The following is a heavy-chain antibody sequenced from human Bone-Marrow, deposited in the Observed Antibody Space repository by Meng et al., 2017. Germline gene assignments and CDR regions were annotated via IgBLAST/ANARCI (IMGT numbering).Heavy chain of an antibody. D-gene: IGHD3-22*01. Sequence: QRQPHGAVPGLVEPSGTLSLPCAVSWGSISSSTWWSWVRQPPGKGLEWIGEIYHSGSTNYNPSLKSRVTISVDKSKNQFSLKLSSVTAADTAVYYCARDSRTYYYDSSGYTFDYWGQGTLVTVSS. CDR2: IYHSGST. J-gene: IGHJ4*02. CDR1: WGSISSSTW. CDR3: ARDSRTYYYDSSGYTFDY. V-gene: IGHV4-4*02.